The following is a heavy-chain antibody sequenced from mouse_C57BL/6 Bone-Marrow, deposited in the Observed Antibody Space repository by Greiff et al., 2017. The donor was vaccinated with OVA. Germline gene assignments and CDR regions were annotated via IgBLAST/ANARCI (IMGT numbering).Heavy chain of an antibody. D-gene: IGHD1-1*01. Sequence: QVQLQQPGAELVRPGSSVKLSCKASGYTFTSYWMHWVKQRPIQGLEWIGNIDPSDSETHYNQKFKDKATLTVDKSSSTAYMQLSSLTSEDSAVYYCARDYYGSSPCAYWGQGTLVTVSA. CDR3: ARDYYGSSPCAY. CDR2: IDPSDSET. V-gene: IGHV1-52*01. CDR1: GYTFTSYW. J-gene: IGHJ3*01.